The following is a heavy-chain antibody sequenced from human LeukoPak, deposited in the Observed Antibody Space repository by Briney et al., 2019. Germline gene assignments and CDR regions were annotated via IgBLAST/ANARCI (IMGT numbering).Heavy chain of an antibody. D-gene: IGHD2-15*01. CDR1: GGSISSYY. J-gene: IGHJ4*02. CDR2: IYSTGDT. CDR3: ARHPFATPFDY. V-gene: IGHV4-59*08. Sequence: SETLSLTCTVSGGSISSYYWSWIRQPPGKGLEWIGYIYSTGDTNSDPSLKSRVTVSLDTSKNQVSLRLSSVTAADTAVYYCARHPFATPFDYWGRGTLVTVSS.